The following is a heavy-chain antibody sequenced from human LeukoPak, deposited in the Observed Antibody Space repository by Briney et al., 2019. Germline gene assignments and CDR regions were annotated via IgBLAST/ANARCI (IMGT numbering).Heavy chain of an antibody. CDR2: IYYSGST. V-gene: IGHV4-59*01. Sequence: PSETLSLTCTVSGGSISSYYWSWIRQPPEKGLEWIGYIYYSGSTNYNPSLKSRVTISVDTSKNQFSLKLSSVTAADTAVYYCASTVICSGGSCYNNWFDPWGQGTLVTVSS. J-gene: IGHJ5*02. D-gene: IGHD2-15*01. CDR1: GGSISSYY. CDR3: ASTVICSGGSCYNNWFDP.